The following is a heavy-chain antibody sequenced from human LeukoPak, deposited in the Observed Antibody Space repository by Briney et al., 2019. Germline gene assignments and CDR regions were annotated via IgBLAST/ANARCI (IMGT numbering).Heavy chain of an antibody. J-gene: IGHJ6*03. V-gene: IGHV3-23*01. D-gene: IGHD6-6*01. CDR2: ISGSGGSP. CDR3: ASATGAQLAPDYYYYMDV. Sequence: QSGGSLRLSCAASGFTFSSYAMSWVRQAPGKGLEGVSAISGSGGSPYYADSVKGRFTISRDNSKNTLYLQMNSLRAEDTAVYYCASATGAQLAPDYYYYMDVWGKGTTVTVSS. CDR1: GFTFSSYA.